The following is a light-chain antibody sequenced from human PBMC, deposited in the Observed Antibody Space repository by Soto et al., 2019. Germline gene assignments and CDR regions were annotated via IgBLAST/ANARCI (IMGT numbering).Light chain of an antibody. CDR2: DTS. CDR1: QGIGDT. J-gene: IGKJ1*01. CDR3: HQHNSWPWT. V-gene: IGKV3-15*01. Sequence: EVVMRPSPATLSVSPGAGASLSGRASQGIGDTLAWYQHKPGQTPRLLIYDTSTRATGVPTRFSGSRSGAEFTLNITSLQSEVFAVYYCHQHNSWPWTFGQGTKV.